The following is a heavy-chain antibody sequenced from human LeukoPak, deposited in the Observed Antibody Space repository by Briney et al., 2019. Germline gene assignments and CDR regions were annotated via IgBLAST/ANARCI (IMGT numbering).Heavy chain of an antibody. CDR2: ISYDGSNK. J-gene: IGHJ1*01. D-gene: IGHD3-22*01. CDR3: AREKYYYYDSSGYPRYFQH. Sequence: GGSLRLSCAASGFTFSSYAMHWVRQAPGKGLEWVAVISYDGSNKYYADSVKGRFTISRDNSKNTLYLQMNSLRAEDTAVYYCAREKYYYYDSSGYPRYFQHWGQGTLVTVSS. V-gene: IGHV3-30-3*01. CDR1: GFTFSSYA.